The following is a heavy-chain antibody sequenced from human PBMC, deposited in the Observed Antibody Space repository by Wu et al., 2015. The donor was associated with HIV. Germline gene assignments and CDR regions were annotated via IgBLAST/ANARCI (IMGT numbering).Heavy chain of an antibody. Sequence: QVQLVQSGAEVKKPGASVKVSCKTSGYPFTAYYLHWVRQAPGHGPEWMGWINPSTGGTDYAHSFQGRVTMTRDTSINTIYMELTRLRSDDTAVYYCARDAIPVTTEFDFWGQGTLVSVSP. CDR2: INPSTGGT. CDR3: ARDAIPVTTEFDF. J-gene: IGHJ4*02. V-gene: IGHV1-2*02. CDR1: GYPFTAYY. D-gene: IGHD4-17*01.